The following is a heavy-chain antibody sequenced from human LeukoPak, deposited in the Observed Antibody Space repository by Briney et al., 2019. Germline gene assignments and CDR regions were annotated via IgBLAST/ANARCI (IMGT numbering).Heavy chain of an antibody. J-gene: IGHJ5*02. CDR3: AREDYGDYWFDP. CDR2: IYYSGST. V-gene: IGHV4-31*03. D-gene: IGHD4-17*01. CDR1: GGSISSGSYY. Sequence: SETLSLTCTVSGGSISSGSYYWCWIRQHPGKGLEWIGYIYYSGSTYYNPSLKSRVTISVDTSKNQFSLKLSSVTAADTAVYYCAREDYGDYWFDPWGQGTLVTVSS.